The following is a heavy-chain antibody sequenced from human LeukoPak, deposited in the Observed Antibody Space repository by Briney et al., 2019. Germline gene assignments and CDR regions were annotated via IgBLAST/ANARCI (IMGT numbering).Heavy chain of an antibody. V-gene: IGHV3-21*04. D-gene: IGHD2-2*01. CDR2: ISSSSSYI. J-gene: IGHJ4*02. CDR3: AKDKRYQLAEYYFDY. CDR1: GFTFSSYS. Sequence: GGSLRLSCAASGFTFSSYSMNWVRQAPGKGLEWVSSISSSSSYIYYADSVKGRFTISRDNSKDTLYLQMNSLRAEGTAVYYCAKDKRYQLAEYYFDYWGQGTLVTVSS.